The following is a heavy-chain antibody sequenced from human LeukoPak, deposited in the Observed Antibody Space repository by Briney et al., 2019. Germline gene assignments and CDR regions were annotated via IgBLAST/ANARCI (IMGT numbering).Heavy chain of an antibody. V-gene: IGHV3-7*01. CDR3: ARDGDRHQLPVGWFDP. J-gene: IGHJ5*02. D-gene: IGHD2-2*01. CDR2: INEDGSEK. CDR1: GFTFSSYW. Sequence: GGSLRLSCAASGFTFSSYWMSWVRQAPGKGLEWVANINEDGSEKYYVDSVKGRFTISRDNAKNSLYLQMNSLRAEDTAVYYCARDGDRHQLPVGWFDPWGQGTLVTVSS.